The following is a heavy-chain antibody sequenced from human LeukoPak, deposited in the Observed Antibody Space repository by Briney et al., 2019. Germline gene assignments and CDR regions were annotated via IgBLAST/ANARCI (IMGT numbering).Heavy chain of an antibody. Sequence: SVKVSCKASGGTFSSYAISWVRQAPGQGLEWMGGIIPIFGTANYAQKFQGRVTITADESTSTAYMELSSLRSEDTAVYYCARDRGYGDSQTEYYYYYYGMDVWGQGTTVTVSS. CDR3: ARDRGYGDSQTEYYYYYYGMDV. J-gene: IGHJ6*02. CDR1: GGTFSSYA. V-gene: IGHV1-69*13. D-gene: IGHD4-17*01. CDR2: IIPIFGTA.